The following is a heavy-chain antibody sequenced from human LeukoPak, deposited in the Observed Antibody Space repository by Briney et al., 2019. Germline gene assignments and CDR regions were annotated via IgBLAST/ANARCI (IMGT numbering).Heavy chain of an antibody. CDR1: GGSISSSSYY. V-gene: IGHV4-39*07. Sequence: PSETLSLTCTVSGGSISSSSYYWGWVRQPPGKGLEWIGSIYYSGTTYYNPSLKSRVTISVDTSKNQSSLKLSSVTAADTAMYYCARGFSFDPWGQGTLVTVSS. J-gene: IGHJ5*02. CDR2: IYYSGTT. CDR3: ARGFSFDP.